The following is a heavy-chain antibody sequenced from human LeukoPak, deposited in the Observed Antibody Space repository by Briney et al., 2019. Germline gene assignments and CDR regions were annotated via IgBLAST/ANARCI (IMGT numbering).Heavy chain of an antibody. V-gene: IGHV4-61*02. J-gene: IGHJ3*02. CDR2: VYTSGST. CDR1: GGSISSGSYD. CDR3: AKATGNAIDI. D-gene: IGHD1-14*01. Sequence: SETLSLTCTVSGGSISSGSYDWSWIRQPAGKGLDWIGRVYTSGSTNYKPSLKSRVTISVDTSKNQFSLKLSSVTAADTAVYYCAKATGNAIDIWGQGTMVTVS.